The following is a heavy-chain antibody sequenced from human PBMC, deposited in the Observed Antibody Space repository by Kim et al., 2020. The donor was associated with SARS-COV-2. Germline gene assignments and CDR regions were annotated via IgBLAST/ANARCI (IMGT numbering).Heavy chain of an antibody. J-gene: IGHJ1*01. CDR2: ISASGDRT. CDR3: TTDWYNFASGFFGH. Sequence: GGSLRLSCAASGFPFSSYAMTWVRQAPGKGLEWVSLISASGDRTFYADSVKGRFTISRDNSKNTLYMQMNSLRAEDTAVYYCTTDWYNFASGFFGHWAQ. CDR1: GFPFSSYA. D-gene: IGHD1-20*01. V-gene: IGHV3-23*01.